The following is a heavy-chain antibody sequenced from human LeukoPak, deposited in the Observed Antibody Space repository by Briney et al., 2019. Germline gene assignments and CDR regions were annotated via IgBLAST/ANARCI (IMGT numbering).Heavy chain of an antibody. CDR2: IYTSGST. CDR3: ARDSRGVEVTALDY. V-gene: IGHV4-4*07. D-gene: IGHD2-21*02. J-gene: IGHJ4*02. Sequence: SGTLSLTCTVSGGSISSYYWSWIRQPAGKGLEWIGRIYTSGSTNYNPSLKSRVTMSVDTSKNQFSLKLSSVTAADTAVYYCARDSRGVEVTALDYWGQGTLVTVSS. CDR1: GGSISSYY.